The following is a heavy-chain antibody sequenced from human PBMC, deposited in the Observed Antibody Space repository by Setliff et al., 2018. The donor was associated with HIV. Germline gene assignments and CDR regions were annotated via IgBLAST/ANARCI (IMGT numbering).Heavy chain of an antibody. V-gene: IGHV3-7*01. Sequence: GGSLRLSCAASGFTFGSYWMSWVRQAPGKGLEWVANIKQDGSEKYYVDSVKGRFTISRDNAKNSLYLQMNSLRAEDTAVYYCARDPYPYTDYGDWYFDLWGRGTLVTVSS. D-gene: IGHD4-17*01. J-gene: IGHJ2*01. CDR3: ARDPYPYTDYGDWYFDL. CDR1: GFTFGSYW. CDR2: IKQDGSEK.